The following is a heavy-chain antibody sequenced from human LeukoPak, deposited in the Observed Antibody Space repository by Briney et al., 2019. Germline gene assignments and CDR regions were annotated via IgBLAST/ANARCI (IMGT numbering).Heavy chain of an antibody. CDR3: ASSKSGTYYFDY. Sequence: SETLSLTCTVSGGSLSSYYWTWIRQPAGKGLEWIGRIYTSGSTNYNPSFTSRVTMSVDTSKNQFSLRLSSVTAADTAMYYCASSKSGTYYFDYWGQGTLVTVSS. V-gene: IGHV4-4*07. J-gene: IGHJ4*02. CDR1: GGSLSSYY. D-gene: IGHD1-26*01. CDR2: IYTSGST.